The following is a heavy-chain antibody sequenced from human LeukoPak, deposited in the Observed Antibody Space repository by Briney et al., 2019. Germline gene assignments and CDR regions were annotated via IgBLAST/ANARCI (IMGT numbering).Heavy chain of an antibody. CDR3: ARDPGRLGTRDDVFDI. CDR1: GDSVSSAS. V-gene: IGHV4-38-2*02. J-gene: IGHJ3*02. D-gene: IGHD1-1*01. Sequence: PSETLSLICTVSGDSVSSASWGWIRQPPGKPLEWIGTIYHIGITQYNPSLKGRVTISEDRSKNQFSLKVISVTAADTAMYYCARDPGRLGTRDDVFDIWGQGTMVTVSS. CDR2: IYHIGIT.